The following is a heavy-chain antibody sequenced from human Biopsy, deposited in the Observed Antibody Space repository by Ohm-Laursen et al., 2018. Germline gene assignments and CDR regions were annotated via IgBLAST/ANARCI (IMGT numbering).Heavy chain of an antibody. Sequence: SDTLSRTCTVSGGSVSSNTNYWAWIRQPPGKGLEWIGSIFYSGIIYYNPSLKSRVSISVDTSKNQFSLNLRSVTAADTAVYYCARGTGRYYVYGAFDIWGQGAVVTVSS. CDR3: ARGTGRYYVYGAFDI. D-gene: IGHD1-26*01. CDR1: GGSVSSNTNY. J-gene: IGHJ3*02. V-gene: IGHV4-39*07. CDR2: IFYSGII.